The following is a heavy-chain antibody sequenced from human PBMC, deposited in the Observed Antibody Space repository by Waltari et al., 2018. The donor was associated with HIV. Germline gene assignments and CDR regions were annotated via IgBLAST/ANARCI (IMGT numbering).Heavy chain of an antibody. CDR2: IYYSVTI. Sequence: QVQLQESGPGLVKTSETLSLTCTVSGGSVSSGNFYWSGIRQSPGKGLEWIGYIYYSVTINYNPFLKSRVTISVDTSKNQFSLKLSSVTAADTAVYYCAVKKLGISSYFDSWGQGTLVTVSS. J-gene: IGHJ4*02. D-gene: IGHD7-27*01. CDR3: AVKKLGISSYFDS. V-gene: IGHV4-61*01. CDR1: GGSVSSGNFY.